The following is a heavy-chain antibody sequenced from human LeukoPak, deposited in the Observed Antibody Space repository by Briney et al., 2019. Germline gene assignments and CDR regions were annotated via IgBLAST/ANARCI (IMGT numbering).Heavy chain of an antibody. V-gene: IGHV2-5*01. CDR3: THSAPDYDILSRFDH. Sequence: SGPTLVHPTQTLTLTCTFSGLSLRTRGVGVGWVRQPPGKALEWLALIYWNDDKRYSPSLKSRLTITKDTSKNQVVLTMTNMDLMDRGTYYCTHSAPDYDILSRFDHWGQGTPVTVAS. CDR2: IYWNDDK. CDR1: GLSLRTRGVG. J-gene: IGHJ4*02. D-gene: IGHD3-9*01.